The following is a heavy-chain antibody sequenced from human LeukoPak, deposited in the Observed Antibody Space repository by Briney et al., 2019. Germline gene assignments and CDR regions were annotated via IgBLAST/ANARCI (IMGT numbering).Heavy chain of an antibody. Sequence: GGSLRLSCAASGFTFSSYSMNWVRQVPGKGLEWVSSISSSSSYIYYADSVKGRFTISRDNAKNSLYLQMNSLRAEDTAVYYCARGRGYSYGNFFDYWGQGTLVTVSS. V-gene: IGHV3-21*01. D-gene: IGHD5-18*01. J-gene: IGHJ4*02. CDR2: ISSSSSYI. CDR3: ARGRGYSYGNFFDY. CDR1: GFTFSSYS.